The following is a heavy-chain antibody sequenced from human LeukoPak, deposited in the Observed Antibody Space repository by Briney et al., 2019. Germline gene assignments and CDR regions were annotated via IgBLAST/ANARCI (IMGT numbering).Heavy chain of an antibody. CDR1: GYIFTSYY. D-gene: IGHD1-14*01. Sequence: ASVKVSCKASGYIFTSYYIHWVRQAPGQGLQWLGVINPIGASTIYAQNFQGRVTMTRDTSTSTVYTELSSLRSEDTAVYYCARSQYLLNRDALDIWGQGKMVTVSS. CDR2: INPIGAST. V-gene: IGHV1-46*01. CDR3: ARSQYLLNRDALDI. J-gene: IGHJ3*02.